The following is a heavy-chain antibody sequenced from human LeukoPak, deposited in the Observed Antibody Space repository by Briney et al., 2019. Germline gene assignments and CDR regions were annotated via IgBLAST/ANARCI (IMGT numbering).Heavy chain of an antibody. Sequence: KPSETLSLTCTVSGDSISSSYWSWIRQPPGKRREWIGYIYYTGSTNYNPPLKSRVTISVDTSENQFSLNLTSVTAADTAVYYCVRGYLDTSGYSNPFDIWGQGTMVTVSS. J-gene: IGHJ3*02. V-gene: IGHV4-59*01. CDR3: VRGYLDTSGYSNPFDI. CDR2: IYYTGST. D-gene: IGHD3-22*01. CDR1: GDSISSSY.